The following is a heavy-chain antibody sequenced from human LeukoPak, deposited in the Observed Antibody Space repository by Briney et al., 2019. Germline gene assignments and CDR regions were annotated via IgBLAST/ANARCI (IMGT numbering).Heavy chain of an antibody. CDR2: ISYDGSNK. CDR1: GFTFSSFA. V-gene: IGHV3-30*03. J-gene: IGHJ4*02. Sequence: GGSLRLSCAASGFTFSSFAMHWVRQAPGKGLEWVALISYDGSNKYYADSVKGRFTISRDNSKNTLYLQMNSLRAEDTAVYYCAGLIWAVAGTDYWGQGTLVTVSS. CDR3: AGLIWAVAGTDY. D-gene: IGHD6-19*01.